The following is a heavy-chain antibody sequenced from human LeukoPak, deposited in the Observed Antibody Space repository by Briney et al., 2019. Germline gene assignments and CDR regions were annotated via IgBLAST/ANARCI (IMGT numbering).Heavy chain of an antibody. CDR2: INHSGST. CDR3: ARGGVYYDSIWNDAFDI. Sequence: SETLSLTCAVYGGSFSGYYWSWIRQPPGKGLEWIGEINHSGSTNYNPSLKSRVTISVDTSKNQFSLKLSSVTAADTAVYYCARGGVYYDSIWNDAFDIWGQGTMVTVSS. V-gene: IGHV4-34*01. D-gene: IGHD3-22*01. J-gene: IGHJ3*02. CDR1: GGSFSGYY.